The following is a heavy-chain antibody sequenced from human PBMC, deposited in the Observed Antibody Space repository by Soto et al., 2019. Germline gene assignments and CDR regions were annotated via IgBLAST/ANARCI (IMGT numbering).Heavy chain of an antibody. D-gene: IGHD2-15*01. Sequence: SETLSLTCTVSGGSISSYYWSWIRQPPGKGLEWIGYIYYSGSTNYNPSLKSRVTISVDTSRSQFSLKLSSVTAADTAVYYCARRVAVVAAKKGGDWFDPWGQGTLVTVSS. CDR2: IYYSGST. CDR3: ARRVAVVAAKKGGDWFDP. V-gene: IGHV4-59*08. CDR1: GGSISSYY. J-gene: IGHJ5*02.